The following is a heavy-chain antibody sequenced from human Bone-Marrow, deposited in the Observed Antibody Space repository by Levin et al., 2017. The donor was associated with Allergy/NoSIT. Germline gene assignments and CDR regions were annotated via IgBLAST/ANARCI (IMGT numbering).Heavy chain of an antibody. V-gene: IGHV4-59*08. CDR1: GGSISGFC. Sequence: PSETLSLTCTVSGGSISGFCWTWIRQSPEKGLEWIGYMDYTGKSRYNYSLQSRVSISLDTAKNQFSLKMNSVTAADTASYYCARRYCSSSGCAPHPDWFGPWGQGILVTVSS. D-gene: IGHD6-19*01. CDR3: ARRYCSSSGCAPHPDWFGP. CDR2: MDYTGKS. J-gene: IGHJ5*02.